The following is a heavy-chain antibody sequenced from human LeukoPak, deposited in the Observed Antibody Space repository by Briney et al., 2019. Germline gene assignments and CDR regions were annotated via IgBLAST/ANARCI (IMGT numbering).Heavy chain of an antibody. CDR3: ARGISPYYYDSSGYPFQH. D-gene: IGHD3-22*01. CDR1: GVSISNYY. V-gene: IGHV4-59*01. J-gene: IGHJ1*01. Sequence: KPSETLSLTCSVSGVSISNYYWSWIRQPPGKGLEWIGYIYYSGSTNYSPSLKSRVTISVDTSKNQFSLKLSSVTAADTAIYYCARGISPYYYDSSGYPFQHWGQGTLLTVSS. CDR2: IYYSGST.